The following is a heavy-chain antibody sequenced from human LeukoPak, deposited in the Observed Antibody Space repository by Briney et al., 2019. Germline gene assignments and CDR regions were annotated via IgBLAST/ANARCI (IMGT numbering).Heavy chain of an antibody. V-gene: IGHV4-39*07. CDR2: IYYSGST. Sequence: SETLSLTCTVSGGSISSSSYYWGWIRQPPGKGLEWIGSIYYSGSTYYNPSLKSRVTISVDTSKNQFSLKLSSVTAADTAVYYCAREKRYCSGGSCYGYYYMDVWGKGTTVTVSS. CDR1: GGSISSSSYY. CDR3: AREKRYCSGGSCYGYYYMDV. D-gene: IGHD2-15*01. J-gene: IGHJ6*03.